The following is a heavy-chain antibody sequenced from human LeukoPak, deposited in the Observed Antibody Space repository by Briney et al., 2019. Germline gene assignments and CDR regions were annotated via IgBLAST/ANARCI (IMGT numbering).Heavy chain of an antibody. Sequence: GGSLRLSCAASGFTFSDSAMHWVRQASGRGLEWVGRIRSKANSYATAYAASVKGRFTISRDDSKNTAYLQMNSLKTEDTAVYYCTSPAAVGTFNWGQGTLVTVSS. CDR3: TSPAAVGTFN. CDR1: GFTFSDSA. V-gene: IGHV3-73*01. CDR2: IRSKANSYAT. D-gene: IGHD6-13*01. J-gene: IGHJ4*02.